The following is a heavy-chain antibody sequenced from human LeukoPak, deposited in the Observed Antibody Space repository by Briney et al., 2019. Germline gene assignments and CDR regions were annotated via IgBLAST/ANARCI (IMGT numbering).Heavy chain of an antibody. D-gene: IGHD4-17*01. Sequence: PGGSLRLSCAASGFTFSNYAMSWVRQAPGKGLEWVSSISSSADNTYHADSVKGRFTVSRDNAKDSLYLQMNSLRAEDTAVYYCARDHPTVTNCFDLWGRGTLVTVSS. J-gene: IGHJ2*01. CDR2: ISSSADNT. CDR1: GFTFSNYA. V-gene: IGHV3-23*01. CDR3: ARDHPTVTNCFDL.